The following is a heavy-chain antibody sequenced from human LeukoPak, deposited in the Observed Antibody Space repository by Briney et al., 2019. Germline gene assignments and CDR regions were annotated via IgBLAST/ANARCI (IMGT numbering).Heavy chain of an antibody. V-gene: IGHV1-2*06. Sequence: ASVKVSCKASGYTFTGYYMHWVRQAPGQGLEWMGRINPNSGGTNYAQKFQGRVTMTRDTSISTAYMELSRPRSDDTAVYYCARGYSSGWSPSYNDAFDIWGQGTMVTVSS. CDR2: INPNSGGT. D-gene: IGHD6-19*01. J-gene: IGHJ3*02. CDR1: GYTFTGYY. CDR3: ARGYSSGWSPSYNDAFDI.